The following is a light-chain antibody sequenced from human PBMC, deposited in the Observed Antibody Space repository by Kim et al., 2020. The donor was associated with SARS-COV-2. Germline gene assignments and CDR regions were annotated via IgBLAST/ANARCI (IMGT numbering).Light chain of an antibody. CDR1: QSVRSSY. CDR2: GAS. Sequence: EIVLTQSPGTLSLSPGERATLSCRASQSVRSSYLAWYQQKPGQAPRLLIYGASSRATGIPDRFSGSGSGTDFTLTITRLEPEDFAVYYCQQYGISPPTFGQGTKVEIK. V-gene: IGKV3-20*01. CDR3: QQYGISPPT. J-gene: IGKJ1*01.